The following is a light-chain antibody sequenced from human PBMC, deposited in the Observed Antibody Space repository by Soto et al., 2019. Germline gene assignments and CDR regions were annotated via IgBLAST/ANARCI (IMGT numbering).Light chain of an antibody. CDR2: EVS. CDR1: SSDVGGYNY. CDR3: CSYTSTSTHV. V-gene: IGLV2-14*01. Sequence: SVLTDPASVSGSPSHSITISFTGTSSDVGGYNYVSWYQHHPGKAPKLIIYEVSYRPSGVSNRFSGSKSGNTASLTISGLQADDEADYYCCSYTSTSTHVFGTGTKVTVL. J-gene: IGLJ1*01.